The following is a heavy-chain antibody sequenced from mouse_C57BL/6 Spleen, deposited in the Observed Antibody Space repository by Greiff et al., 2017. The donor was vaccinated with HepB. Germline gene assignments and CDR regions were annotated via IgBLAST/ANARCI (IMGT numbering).Heavy chain of an antibody. D-gene: IGHD3-2*02. J-gene: IGHJ2*01. CDR3: TSCSGYRVYFDY. Sequence: VQLQQSGAELVRPGASVTLSCKASGYTFTDYEMHWVKQTPVHGLEWIGAIDPETGGTAYNQKFKGKAILTADKSSSTAYMELRSLTSEDSAVYYCTSCSGYRVYFDYWGQGTTLTVSS. CDR1: GYTFTDYE. CDR2: IDPETGGT. V-gene: IGHV1-15*01.